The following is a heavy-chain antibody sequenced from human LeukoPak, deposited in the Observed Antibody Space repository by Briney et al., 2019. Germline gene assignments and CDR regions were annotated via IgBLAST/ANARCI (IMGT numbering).Heavy chain of an antibody. CDR3: ARVPAMDYNWFDP. CDR2: ISAYNGNT. J-gene: IGHJ5*02. Sequence: ASVTVSCKASGYTFTSYDINWVRQAPGQGLEWMGWISAYNGNTNYAQKLQGRVTMTTDTSTSTAYMELRSLRSDDTAVYYCARVPAMDYNWFDPWGQGTLVTVSS. V-gene: IGHV1-18*01. D-gene: IGHD5-18*01. CDR1: GYTFTSYD.